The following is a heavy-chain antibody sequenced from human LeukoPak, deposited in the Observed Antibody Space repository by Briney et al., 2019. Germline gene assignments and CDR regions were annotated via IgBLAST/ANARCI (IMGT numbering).Heavy chain of an antibody. J-gene: IGHJ6*03. D-gene: IGHD2-2*01. CDR2: IYYSGST. Sequence: SETLSLTCTVPGGSISSYYWSWIRQPPGKGLEWIGYIYYSGSTNYNPSLKSRVTISVDTSKNQFSLKLSSVTAADTAVYYCARGGSDIVVVPAAVSYYYYYYMDVWGKGTTVTVSS. V-gene: IGHV4-59*01. CDR3: ARGGSDIVVVPAAVSYYYYYYMDV. CDR1: GGSISSYY.